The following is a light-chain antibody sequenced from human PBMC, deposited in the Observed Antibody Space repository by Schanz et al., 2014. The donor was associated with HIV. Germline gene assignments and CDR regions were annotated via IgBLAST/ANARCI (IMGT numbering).Light chain of an antibody. CDR1: SSDVGGYSY. CDR3: SSYTSSSTYV. Sequence: QSALTQPASVSGSPGQSITISCTGTSSDVGGYSYVSWYQQHPGKAPKVMIYDVTNRPSGISPRFSASKSDNTASLTISGLQAEDEGDYYCSSYTSSSTYVFGTGTKLTVL. V-gene: IGLV2-14*01. J-gene: IGLJ1*01. CDR2: DVT.